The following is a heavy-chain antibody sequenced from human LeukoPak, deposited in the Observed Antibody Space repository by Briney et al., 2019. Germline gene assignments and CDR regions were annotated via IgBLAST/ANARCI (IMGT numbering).Heavy chain of an antibody. Sequence: GASVKVSCKVSGYTLTELSMHWVRQAPGKGLEWMGGFDPEDGETIYAQKFQGRVTMTEDTSTDTAYMELSSLRSEDTAVYYCATDSGLWEKTGAFDIWGQGTMVTVSS. J-gene: IGHJ3*02. CDR1: GYTLTELS. D-gene: IGHD4/OR15-4a*01. CDR3: ATDSGLWEKTGAFDI. V-gene: IGHV1-24*01. CDR2: FDPEDGET.